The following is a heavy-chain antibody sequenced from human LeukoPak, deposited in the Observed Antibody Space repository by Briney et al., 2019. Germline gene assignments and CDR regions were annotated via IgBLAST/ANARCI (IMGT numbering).Heavy chain of an antibody. D-gene: IGHD1-26*01. CDR1: GGTFSSYA. CDR3: AREGSFPMFSMDV. V-gene: IGHV1-69*13. CDR2: IIPIFGTA. J-gene: IGHJ6*02. Sequence: SVKVSCKASGGTFSSYAISWVRQAPGQGLEWMGGIIPIFGTANYAQKFQGRVTITADESTSTAYMELSSLRSEDTAVYYCAREGSFPMFSMDVWGQGTTVTVSS.